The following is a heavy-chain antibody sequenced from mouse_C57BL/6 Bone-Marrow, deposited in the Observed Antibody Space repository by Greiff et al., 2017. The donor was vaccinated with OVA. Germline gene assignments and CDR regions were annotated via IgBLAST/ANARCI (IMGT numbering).Heavy chain of an antibody. J-gene: IGHJ2*01. V-gene: IGHV1-69*01. Sequence: QVQLQQPGAELVMPGASVKLSCKASGYTFTSYWMHWVKQRPGQGLEWIGEIDPSDSYTNYNQKFKGKSTLTVDKSSSTAYMQLSSLTSEDSAVYYCARGVTTVVAEYYFDYWGQGTTLTVSS. CDR3: ARGVTTVVAEYYFDY. D-gene: IGHD1-1*01. CDR2: IDPSDSYT. CDR1: GYTFTSYW.